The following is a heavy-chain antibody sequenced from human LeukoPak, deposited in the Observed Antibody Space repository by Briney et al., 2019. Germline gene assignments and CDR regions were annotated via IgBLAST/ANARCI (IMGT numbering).Heavy chain of an antibody. V-gene: IGHV1-46*01. D-gene: IGHD2-2*01. CDR1: GYTFTSNY. Sequence: ASVKVSCKASGYTFTSNYMHWVRQAPGQGLEWMGVIHPSGGNTNYAQKFQGRVAMTRDTSTSTVYMELSSLRSEDTAIYYCARDCSSTRCQGPVFDNWGQGTLVTVSS. CDR3: ARDCSSTRCQGPVFDN. J-gene: IGHJ4*02. CDR2: IHPSGGNT.